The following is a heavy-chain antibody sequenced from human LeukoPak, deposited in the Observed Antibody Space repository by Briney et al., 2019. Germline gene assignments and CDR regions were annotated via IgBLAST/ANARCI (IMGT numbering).Heavy chain of an antibody. CDR2: ISAYNGNT. CDR1: GYTFTSYG. V-gene: IGHV1-18*01. D-gene: IGHD3-22*01. Sequence: ASVKVSCKASGYTFTSYGISWVRQAPGQGLEWMGWISAYNGNTNYAQKLQGRVTMTTDTSTSTAYMELRSLRSDDTAVYYCARPYFYDSSGASYFDLWGRGTLVTVSS. CDR3: ARPYFYDSSGASYFDL. J-gene: IGHJ2*01.